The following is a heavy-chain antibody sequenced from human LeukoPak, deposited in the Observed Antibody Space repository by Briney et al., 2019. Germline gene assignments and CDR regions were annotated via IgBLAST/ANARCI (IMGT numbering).Heavy chain of an antibody. J-gene: IGHJ6*03. CDR1: GGSISSHY. V-gene: IGHV4-59*11. Sequence: SETLSLTCTVSGGSISSHYWSWIRQPPGKGLEWIGYIYYSGSTNYNPSLKSRVTISVDTSKNQFSLKLSSVTAADTAVHYCARETGGYYYYYMDVWGKGTTVTVSS. CDR3: ARETGGYYYYYMDV. CDR2: IYYSGST.